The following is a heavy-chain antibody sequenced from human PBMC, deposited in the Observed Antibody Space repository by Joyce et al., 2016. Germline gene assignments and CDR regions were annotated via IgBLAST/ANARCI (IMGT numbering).Heavy chain of an antibody. Sequence: QVQLVQSGAEVKRPGSSVKVSCKTSRGTFGSLAVHWVRQAPGQGLEWMGMVIPVFGAPKYAQKFEGRATITTDLSSNTVYIALNSLTSDDTAIFHCATARGSSGWFDLWGQGTLVSVSS. CDR1: RGTFGSLA. CDR2: VIPVFGAP. J-gene: IGHJ5*02. CDR3: ATARGSSGWFDL. V-gene: IGHV1-69*18. D-gene: IGHD6-6*01.